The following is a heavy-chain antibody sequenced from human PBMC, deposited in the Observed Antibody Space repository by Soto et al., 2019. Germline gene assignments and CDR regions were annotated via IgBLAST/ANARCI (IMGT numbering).Heavy chain of an antibody. CDR1: GFTFSSDA. V-gene: IGHV3-30-3*01. J-gene: IGHJ5*02. CDR3: AREGGSYYSTLDP. D-gene: IGHD1-26*01. Sequence: QVQLVESGGGVVQPGRSLRLSCAASGFTFSSDAMHWVRQAPGKGLEWVAVISYDGSNKYYADSVKGRFTISRDNSKNTLYLQMISLRAEDTDVYYCAREGGSYYSTLDPWGHGTLVTVSS. CDR2: ISYDGSNK.